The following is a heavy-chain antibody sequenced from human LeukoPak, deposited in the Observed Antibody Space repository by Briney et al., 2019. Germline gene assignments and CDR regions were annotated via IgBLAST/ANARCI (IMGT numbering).Heavy chain of an antibody. Sequence: GGSLRLSCAASGFTFSDYYMSWIRQAPGKGLEWVSYISSSGSTIYYADSVKGRFTISRDNAKNSLYLQMNSLRAEDTAVYYCARRRAPSTYLYFDLWGRGTLVTVSS. V-gene: IGHV3-11*04. CDR1: GFTFSDYY. CDR2: ISSSGSTI. J-gene: IGHJ2*01. CDR3: ARRRAPSTYLYFDL.